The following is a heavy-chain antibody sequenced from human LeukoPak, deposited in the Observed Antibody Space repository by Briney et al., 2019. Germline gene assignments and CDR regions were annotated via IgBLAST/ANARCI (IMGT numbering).Heavy chain of an antibody. CDR3: AKDRKRSSGSYYVYFDY. CDR2: ISYDGSNK. CDR1: GFTFSSYA. D-gene: IGHD1-26*01. V-gene: IGHV3-30*04. Sequence: GGSLRLSCAASGFTFSSYAMHWVRQAPGKGLEWVAVISYDGSNKYYADSVKGRFTISRDNSKNTLYLQMNSLRAEDTAVYYCAKDRKRSSGSYYVYFDYWGQGTLVTVSS. J-gene: IGHJ4*02.